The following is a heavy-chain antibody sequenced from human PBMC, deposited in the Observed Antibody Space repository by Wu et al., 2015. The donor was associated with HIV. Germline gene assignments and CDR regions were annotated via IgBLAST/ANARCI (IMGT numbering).Heavy chain of an antibody. Sequence: QVQLVQSGAEVKKPGSSVKVSCKASGGTFSSYAISWVRQAPGQGLEWMGRIIPIFGTANYAQKFQGRVTITADESTSTAYMELSSLRSEDTAVYYCARRGGYCSSTSCSDAFDIWGPRGQWSPSLQ. J-gene: IGHJ3*02. CDR1: GGTFSSYA. V-gene: IGHV1-69*13. CDR3: ARRGGYCSSTSCSDAFDI. CDR2: IIPIFGTA. D-gene: IGHD2-2*03.